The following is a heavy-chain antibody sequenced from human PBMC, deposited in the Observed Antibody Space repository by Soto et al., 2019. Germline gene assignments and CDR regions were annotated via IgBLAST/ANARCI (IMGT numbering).Heavy chain of an antibody. D-gene: IGHD2-21*02. CDR1: VLTFSGHW. CDR3: TSRPSGMTYHAVFDF. J-gene: IGHJ4*02. V-gene: IGHV3-7*03. CDR2: IKPDGSET. Sequence: LXLFCAASVLTFSGHWMTWVRQTPGEGLQWVAAIKPDGSETFYVDSVKGRFTISRDNARNSLFLQMDSLRAEDTAVYYCTSRPSGMTYHAVFDFWGQGTLVTVYS.